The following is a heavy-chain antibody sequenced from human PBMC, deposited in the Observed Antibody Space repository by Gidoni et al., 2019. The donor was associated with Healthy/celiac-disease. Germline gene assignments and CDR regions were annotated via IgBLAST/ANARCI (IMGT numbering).Heavy chain of an antibody. CDR1: GGSISSYY. CDR3: ARVITPEPEINWFDP. J-gene: IGHJ5*02. V-gene: IGHV4-59*01. D-gene: IGHD3-16*01. Sequence: QVQLQESGPGLVKPSETLSLTCTVSGGSISSYYWSWIRQPPGKGLEWIGYIYYSGSTNYNPSLKSRVTISVDTSKNQFSLKLSSVTAADTAVYYCARVITPEPEINWFDPWGQGTLVTVSS. CDR2: IYYSGST.